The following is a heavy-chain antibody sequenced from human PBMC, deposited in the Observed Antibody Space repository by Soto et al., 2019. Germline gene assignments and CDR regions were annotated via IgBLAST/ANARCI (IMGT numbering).Heavy chain of an antibody. J-gene: IGHJ4*02. CDR2: INHSGGST. Sequence: QVQLVQSGAEVKKPGASVKVSCKASGYTFTSYHIHWVRQAPGQGLEWMGIINHSGGSTSYAQKFQGRVSMIRDTSPSTVYMELSSLRSEDTAVSYCARVVGGGNSDYWGPGTLVNVSS. CDR3: ARVVGGGNSDY. CDR1: GYTFTSYH. V-gene: IGHV1-46*01. D-gene: IGHD2-21*02.